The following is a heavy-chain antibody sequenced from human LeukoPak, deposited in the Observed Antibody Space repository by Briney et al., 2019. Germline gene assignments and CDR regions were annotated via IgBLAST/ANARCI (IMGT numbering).Heavy chain of an antibody. Sequence: GESLKISCKGSGYSFTSYWIGWARQLPGKGLEWMGIIYPGDSDTRYSPSFEGQVTISADKSISTAYLQWSSLKASDTAMYYCARQDGGYPEWGPFGIWGQGTMVTVSS. D-gene: IGHD2-15*01. CDR2: IYPGDSDT. CDR3: ARQDGGYPEWGPFGI. J-gene: IGHJ3*02. CDR1: GYSFTSYW. V-gene: IGHV5-51*01.